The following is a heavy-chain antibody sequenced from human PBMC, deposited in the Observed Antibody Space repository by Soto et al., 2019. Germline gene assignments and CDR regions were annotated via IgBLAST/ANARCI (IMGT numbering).Heavy chain of an antibody. CDR3: ARDRRITGTTSGYYYYMDV. V-gene: IGHV3-72*01. CDR2: TRNKANSYTT. Sequence: GGSLRLSCAASGFTFSDHYMDWVRQAPGKGLEWVGRTRNKANSYTTEYAASVKGRFTISRDDSKNSLYLQMNSLKTEDTAVYYCARDRRITGTTSGYYYYMDVWGKGTTVTVSS. CDR1: GFTFSDHY. J-gene: IGHJ6*03. D-gene: IGHD1-7*01.